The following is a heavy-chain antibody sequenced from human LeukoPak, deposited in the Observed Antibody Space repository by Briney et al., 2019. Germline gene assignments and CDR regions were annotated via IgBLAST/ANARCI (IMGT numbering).Heavy chain of an antibody. D-gene: IGHD4-17*01. CDR1: SGSIISNNDY. CDR3: ASWDYGDEIFDY. CDR2: IHYSGST. J-gene: IGHJ4*02. V-gene: IGHV4-39*07. Sequence: SETLSLTCTVSSGSIISNNDYWGWIRQPPGKGLEWIATIHYSGSTNYNPSLKSRVTISVDTSKNQFSLKLSSVTAADTAVYYCASWDYGDEIFDYWGQGTLVTVSS.